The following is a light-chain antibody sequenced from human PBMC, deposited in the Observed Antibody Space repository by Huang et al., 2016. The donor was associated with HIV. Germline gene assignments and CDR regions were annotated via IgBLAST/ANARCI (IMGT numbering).Light chain of an antibody. J-gene: IGKJ3*01. CDR1: QNVTKY. Sequence: DIQMTQSPSSLSASVGDRVTITCRATQNVTKYLNWYPQKPGKAPEHLIYGASSLKTGVPSRFSGSGSGTDFALTISSLRPEDFATYYCQQSSSPPPTFGPGTKVDIK. V-gene: IGKV1-39*01. CDR3: QQSSSPPPT. CDR2: GAS.